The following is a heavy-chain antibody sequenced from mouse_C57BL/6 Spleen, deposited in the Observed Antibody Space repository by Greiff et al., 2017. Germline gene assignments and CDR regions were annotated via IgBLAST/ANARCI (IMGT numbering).Heavy chain of an antibody. CDR1: GFNIKDYY. V-gene: IGHV14-2*01. CDR2: IDPEDGET. J-gene: IGHJ4*01. D-gene: IGHD1-1*01. CDR3: ARANYYGSRYYAMDY. Sequence: EVKLQESGAELVKPGASVKLSCTASGFNIKDYYMHWVKQRPEQGLEWIGRIDPEDGETKYAPKFQGKATITADTSSNPAYLQPSSLTSEDTSVYYCARANYYGSRYYAMDYWGQGTSVTVSS.